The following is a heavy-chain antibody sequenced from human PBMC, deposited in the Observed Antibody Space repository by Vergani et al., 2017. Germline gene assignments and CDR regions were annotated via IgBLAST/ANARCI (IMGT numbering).Heavy chain of an antibody. CDR2: ISSSSSYI. CDR1: GFTFSSSS. Sequence: EVQLVESGGGLVKPGGSLRLSCAASGFTFSSSSMNWVRQAPGKGLEWVSSISSSSSYIYYADSVKGRFTISRDNAKNSLYLQMNSLRAEDTAVYYCARDRRVGATLDFDYWGQGILVTVSS. J-gene: IGHJ4*02. V-gene: IGHV3-21*01. D-gene: IGHD1-26*01. CDR3: ARDRRVGATLDFDY.